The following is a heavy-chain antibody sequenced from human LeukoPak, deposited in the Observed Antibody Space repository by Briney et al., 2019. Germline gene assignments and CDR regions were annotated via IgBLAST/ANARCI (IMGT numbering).Heavy chain of an antibody. CDR2: IIPIFGTI. V-gene: IGHV1-69*05. D-gene: IGHD3-22*01. CDR3: ARGSNDYPYYFDY. Sequence: SVKVSCKASGDTFSSYSINWVRQAPGQGLEWVGGIIPIFGTINYAQKFQGRVTITTDGSTRSAYMELSSLESKDMAVYYCARGSNDYPYYFDYWGQGTLVTVSS. CDR1: GDTFSSYS. J-gene: IGHJ4*02.